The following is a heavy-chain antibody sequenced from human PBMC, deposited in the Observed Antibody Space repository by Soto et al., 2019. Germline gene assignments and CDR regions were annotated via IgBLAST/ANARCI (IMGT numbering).Heavy chain of an antibody. CDR1: GYTFTGYY. J-gene: IGHJ3*01. CDR2: INPNNGVT. D-gene: IGHD3-9*01. V-gene: IGHV1-2*02. CDR3: AKDSYYDILTGYSRNGSDF. Sequence: ASVKVSCKASGYTFTGYYIHWVRQAPGQGLEWMGWINPNNGVTNYAQKFQGRVTMTRDTSITTAYLDLSRLRSDDTAVYYCAKDSYYDILTGYSRNGSDFWGQGTKVTVSS.